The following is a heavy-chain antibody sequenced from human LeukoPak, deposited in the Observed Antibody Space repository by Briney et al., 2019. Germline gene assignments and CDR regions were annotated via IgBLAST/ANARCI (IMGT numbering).Heavy chain of an antibody. V-gene: IGHV4-31*03. CDR1: GGSISSGGYY. Sequence: SETLSLTCTVSGGSISSGGYYWSWIRQHPGKGLEWIGYIYYSGSTYYNPSLKSRVTISVDTSKNQFSLKLSSVTAADTAVYYCARRSLHYDSSGYYFDYWGQGTLVTVSS. CDR2: IYYSGST. CDR3: ARRSLHYDSSGYYFDY. J-gene: IGHJ4*02. D-gene: IGHD3-22*01.